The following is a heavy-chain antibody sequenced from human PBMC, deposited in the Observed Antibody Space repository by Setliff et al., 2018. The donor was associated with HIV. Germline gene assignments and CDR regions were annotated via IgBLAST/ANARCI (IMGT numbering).Heavy chain of an antibody. D-gene: IGHD3-22*01. J-gene: IGHJ1*01. CDR3: ATIREYYYDSSGQEYFQH. CDR2: IIPILGIA. CDR1: GGTFSSYA. Sequence: SVKVSCKASGGTFSSYAISWVRQAPGQGLEWMGGIIPILGIANYAQKFQGRVTITTDESTSTAYMELSSLTSEDTAMYYCATIREYYYDSSGQEYFQHWGHGTLVTVSS. V-gene: IGHV1-69*10.